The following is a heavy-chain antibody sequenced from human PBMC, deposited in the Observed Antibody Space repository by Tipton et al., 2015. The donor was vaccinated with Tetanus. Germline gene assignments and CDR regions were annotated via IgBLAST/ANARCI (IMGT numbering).Heavy chain of an antibody. CDR2: TYYRSRWFH. D-gene: IGHD5-24*01. V-gene: IGHV6-1*01. J-gene: IGHJ2*01. CDR3: ARWRDEDRVFDL. Sequence: GLVKPSQTLSLTCDISGDSVSSNDVAWSWIRQSPSRGLEWLGRTYYRSRWFHDYAFSAQSRITIYPDTSKNQYYLQRNSVISEETAVYYWARWRDEDRVFDLWGRGARVTVSP. CDR1: GDSVSSNDVA.